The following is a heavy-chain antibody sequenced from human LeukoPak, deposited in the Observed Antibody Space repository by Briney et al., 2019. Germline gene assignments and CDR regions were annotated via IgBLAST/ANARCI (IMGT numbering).Heavy chain of an antibody. CDR3: AKVSGSRIDY. J-gene: IGHJ4*02. Sequence: GGSLRLSCAASGFTFSIYVMSWVRQAPGKGLEWVSAISGSGGSTYYADSVKGRFTISRDNSKNTLYLQMNSLRAEDTAVYYCAKVSGSRIDYWGQGTLVTVSS. V-gene: IGHV3-23*01. CDR1: GFTFSIYV. D-gene: IGHD3-10*01. CDR2: ISGSGGST.